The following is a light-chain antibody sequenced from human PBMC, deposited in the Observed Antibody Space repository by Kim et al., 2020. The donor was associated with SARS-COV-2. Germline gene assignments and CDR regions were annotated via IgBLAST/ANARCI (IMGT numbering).Light chain of an antibody. CDR2: LAS. J-gene: IGKJ2*01. V-gene: IGKV1-5*03. CDR3: QHYSRFPYT. CDR1: ENIGSW. Sequence: SASVGDRVTITCRASENIGSWLDWYQQKPGRAPSLLIYLASTLESGVPSRFSGSGSGTEFSLSITSLQPDDFATYYCQHYSRFPYTFGQGTKLEI.